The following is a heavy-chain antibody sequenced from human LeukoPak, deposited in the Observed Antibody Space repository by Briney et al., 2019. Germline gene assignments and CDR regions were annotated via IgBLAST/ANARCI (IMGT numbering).Heavy chain of an antibody. Sequence: PGGSLRLSCAASGFTFSSYAMHWVRQAPGKGLEWVAVISYDGSNKYYADSVKGRSTISRGNSKNTLYLQMNSLRAEDTAVYYCARVEMATISVGYFDYWGQGTLVTVSS. CDR3: ARVEMATISVGYFDY. D-gene: IGHD5-24*01. CDR2: ISYDGSNK. J-gene: IGHJ4*02. V-gene: IGHV3-30-3*01. CDR1: GFTFSSYA.